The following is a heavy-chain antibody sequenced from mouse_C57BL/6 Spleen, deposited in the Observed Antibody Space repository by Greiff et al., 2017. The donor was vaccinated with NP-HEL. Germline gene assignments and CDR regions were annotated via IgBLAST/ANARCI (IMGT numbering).Heavy chain of an antibody. CDR2: IYPCDGYT. J-gene: IGHJ4*01. CDR1: GYTFTSYW. CDR3: ARCRGRSSYNCAMDC. D-gene: IGHD1-1*01. V-gene: IGHV1-50*01. Sequence: QVQLQQPGAELVKPGASVKLSCKASGYTFTSYWMQWVKQRPGQGLEWIGEIYPCDGYTNYNQKFKGKATLTVDTSSSTAYMQLSSLTSEDSAVYYCARCRGRSSYNCAMDCWGQGTSGTVSS.